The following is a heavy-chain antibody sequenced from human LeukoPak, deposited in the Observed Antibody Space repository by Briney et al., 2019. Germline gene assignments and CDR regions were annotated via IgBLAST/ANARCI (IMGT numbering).Heavy chain of an antibody. V-gene: IGHV4-39*01. CDR1: GGSISSRSYY. Sequence: PSETLSLTCTVSGGSISSRSYYWGWIRQPPGKGLEWIGSIYYSGSTYYNPSLKSRVTISVDTSKNQFSLNLSSVTAADTAVYYCARGQFWSGYSIWGQGTLVTVSS. CDR2: IYYSGST. J-gene: IGHJ4*02. D-gene: IGHD3-3*02. CDR3: ARGQFWSGYSI.